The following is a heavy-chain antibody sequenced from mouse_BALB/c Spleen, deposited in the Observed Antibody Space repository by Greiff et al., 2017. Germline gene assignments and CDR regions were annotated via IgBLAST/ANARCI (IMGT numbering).Heavy chain of an antibody. CDR3: ARDTGTRGFGAMDY. J-gene: IGHJ4*01. D-gene: IGHD4-1*01. Sequence: VKLQESGPGLVAPSQSLSITCTVSGFSLTSYGVHWVRQPPGKGLEWLGVIWAGGSTNYNSALMSRLSISKDNSKSQVFLKMNSLQTDDTAMYYCARDTGTRGFGAMDYWGQGTSVTVSS. V-gene: IGHV2-9*02. CDR2: IWAGGST. CDR1: GFSLTSYG.